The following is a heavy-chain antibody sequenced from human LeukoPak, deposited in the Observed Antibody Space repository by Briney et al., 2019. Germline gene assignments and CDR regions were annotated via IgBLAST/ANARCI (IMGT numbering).Heavy chain of an antibody. CDR1: GFSFSSAW. V-gene: IGHV3-15*07. CDR2: IESNTNGGTT. CDR3: TTEYWGSKY. J-gene: IGHJ4*02. Sequence: GGSLRLSCAGSGFSFSSAWMNWVRQAPGKGLEWVGLIESNTNGGTTAYAAPVKGRFTISRDDSKNTLYLQMDSLKTEDTGVYYCTTEYWGSKYWGQGTLVTVSS. D-gene: IGHD7-27*01.